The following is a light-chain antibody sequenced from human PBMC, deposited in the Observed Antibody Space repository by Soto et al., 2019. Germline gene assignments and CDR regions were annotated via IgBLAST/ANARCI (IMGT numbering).Light chain of an antibody. Sequence: EIVMTQSPATLSVSPGERATLSCRASQSVSSNLAWYQQKPGQAPRLLIYGAPTRATGIPARFSGSGSGTEFTLTINSLQSEDFAIYYCQQYNNWPPLTFGGGTKVEIK. CDR2: GAP. V-gene: IGKV3-15*01. CDR3: QQYNNWPPLT. CDR1: QSVSSN. J-gene: IGKJ4*01.